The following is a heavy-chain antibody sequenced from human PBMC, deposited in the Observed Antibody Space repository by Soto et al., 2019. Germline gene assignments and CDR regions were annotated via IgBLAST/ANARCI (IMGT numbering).Heavy chain of an antibody. CDR1: GFIFSNYA. Sequence: QVQLVESGGGVVQPGRSLRLSCAASGFIFSNYAMHWVRQAPGKGLEWVAVVWVNGNNRDYAGSVEGRFSSSRDNSRNTVFLQMDSLGVADTAVYFCARDAGASGPFDYWGQGTPVTVSS. CDR3: ARDAGASGPFDY. D-gene: IGHD3-16*01. CDR2: VWVNGNNR. V-gene: IGHV3-33*01. J-gene: IGHJ4*02.